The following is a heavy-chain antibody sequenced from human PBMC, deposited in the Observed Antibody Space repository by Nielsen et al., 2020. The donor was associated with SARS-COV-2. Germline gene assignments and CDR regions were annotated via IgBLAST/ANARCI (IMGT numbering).Heavy chain of an antibody. Sequence: GESLKISCAASGFTFSSYGMHWVRQAPGKGLEWVAVISYDGSNKYYADSVKGRFTISRDNSKNTLYLQMNSLRAEDTAVYYCAKDWGAGYCSGGSCYSVYWGQGTLVTVSS. J-gene: IGHJ4*02. D-gene: IGHD2-15*01. CDR2: ISYDGSNK. V-gene: IGHV3-30*18. CDR3: AKDWGAGYCSGGSCYSVY. CDR1: GFTFSSYG.